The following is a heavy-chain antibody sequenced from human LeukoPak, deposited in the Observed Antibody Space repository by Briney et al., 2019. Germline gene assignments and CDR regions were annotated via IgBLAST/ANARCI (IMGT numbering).Heavy chain of an antibody. Sequence: PGGSLRLSCAASGFTFSSYGMSWVRQAPGKGLEWVSAISGSGGSTYYADSVKGRFTISRDNSKNTLYLQMNSLRAEDTAVYYCAKDLTQMTTVTPDAFDIWGQGTMVTVSS. V-gene: IGHV3-23*01. CDR3: AKDLTQMTTVTPDAFDI. CDR2: ISGSGGST. D-gene: IGHD4-17*01. J-gene: IGHJ3*02. CDR1: GFTFSSYG.